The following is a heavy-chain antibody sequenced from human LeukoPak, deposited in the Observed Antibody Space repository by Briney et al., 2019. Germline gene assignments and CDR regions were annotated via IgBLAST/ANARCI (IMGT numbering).Heavy chain of an antibody. CDR3: ARSESSLSYYFDY. Sequence: GGSLRLSCAASGFTFSSYAMSWVRQAPGKGLEWVSGISAGGDNTYYADSVKGRFTISRDNSKNTLHLQMNSLRSEDTAVYYCARSESSLSYYFDYWGQGTLVTVSS. CDR1: GFTFSSYA. D-gene: IGHD6-6*01. J-gene: IGHJ4*02. V-gene: IGHV3-23*01. CDR2: ISAGGDNT.